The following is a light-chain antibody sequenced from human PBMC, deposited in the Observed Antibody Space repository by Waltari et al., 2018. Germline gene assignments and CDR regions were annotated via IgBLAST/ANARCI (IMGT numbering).Light chain of an antibody. CDR3: QQYKNWPGT. Sequence: DIVLTQSPADLSVSPVERATLSCRASQSVSSNLAWYQQKPGQAPRLLIYGASTRATGIPARFSGSGSGTDFTLTISSLQSEDFAVYYCQQYKNWPGTFGQGTKVEIK. J-gene: IGKJ1*01. V-gene: IGKV3D-15*01. CDR2: GAS. CDR1: QSVSSN.